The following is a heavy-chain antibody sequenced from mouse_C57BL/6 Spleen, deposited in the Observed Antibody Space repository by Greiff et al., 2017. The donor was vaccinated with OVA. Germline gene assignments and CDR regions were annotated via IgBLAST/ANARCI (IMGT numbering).Heavy chain of an antibody. CDR1: GYTFTSYW. CDR3: ARRHYYGSSHFDV. CDR2: IDPSDSET. V-gene: IGHV1-52*01. D-gene: IGHD1-1*01. Sequence: VQLQQPGAELVRPGSSVKLSCKASGYTFTSYWMHWVKQRPIQGLEWIGNIDPSDSETHYNQKFKDKATLTVDKSSSTAYMQLSSLTSEDSAVYYCARRHYYGSSHFDVWGTGTTVTVSS. J-gene: IGHJ1*03.